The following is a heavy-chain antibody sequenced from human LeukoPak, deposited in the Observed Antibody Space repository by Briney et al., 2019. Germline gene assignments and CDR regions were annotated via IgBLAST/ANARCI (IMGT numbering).Heavy chain of an antibody. J-gene: IGHJ3*02. CDR1: GGSISTSNW. D-gene: IGHD6-13*01. CDR2: VHHSGST. Sequence: PSGTLSLTCAVSGGSISTSNWWSWVRQPPGRGLEWIGEVHHSGSTNYNPSLQSRVTISVDKSKRQSSLKLSSVTAADTAVYYCARVRSSSWVDAFDIWGQGTMVTVSS. CDR3: ARVRSSSWVDAFDI. V-gene: IGHV4-4*02.